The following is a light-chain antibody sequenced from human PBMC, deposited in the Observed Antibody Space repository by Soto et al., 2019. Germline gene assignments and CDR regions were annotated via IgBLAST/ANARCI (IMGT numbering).Light chain of an antibody. Sequence: DIQMTQSPSSVSASVGDRVTITCRASQGISHWLAWYQQKPGKAPNLLIYAASNLQSGVPSRFSGSGSGTDFTLTISSLQPEDFATYYCLQTNSFPLTFGPGTKVDIK. J-gene: IGKJ3*01. CDR1: QGISHW. CDR3: LQTNSFPLT. CDR2: AAS. V-gene: IGKV1-12*01.